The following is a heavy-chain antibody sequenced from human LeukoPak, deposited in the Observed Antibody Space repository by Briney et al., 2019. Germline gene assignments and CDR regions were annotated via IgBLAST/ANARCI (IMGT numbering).Heavy chain of an antibody. CDR1: GGSFSGYY. Sequence: SETLSLTCAVYGGSFSGYYWSWIRQPPGKGLEWIGEINHSGSTNYNPSLKSRVTISVDTSKNQFSLKLSSVTAADTAVYYCARDDYVWGSYRSFGYWGQGTLVTVSS. D-gene: IGHD3-16*02. V-gene: IGHV4-34*01. CDR3: ARDDYVWGSYRSFGY. CDR2: INHSGST. J-gene: IGHJ4*02.